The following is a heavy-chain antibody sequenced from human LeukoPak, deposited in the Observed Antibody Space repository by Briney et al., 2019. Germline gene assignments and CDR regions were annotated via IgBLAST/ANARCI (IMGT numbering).Heavy chain of an antibody. CDR2: IYYSGST. Sequence: SETLSLTCTVSGGSISSYYWSWIRQPPGKGLEWIGYIYYSGSTNYNPSLKSRVTISVDTSKNQFSLKLSSVTAADTAVYYCARDRTNTDEYSGYDLTPGFDYWGQGTLVAVSS. D-gene: IGHD5-12*01. V-gene: IGHV4-59*01. J-gene: IGHJ4*02. CDR1: GGSISSYY. CDR3: ARDRTNTDEYSGYDLTPGFDY.